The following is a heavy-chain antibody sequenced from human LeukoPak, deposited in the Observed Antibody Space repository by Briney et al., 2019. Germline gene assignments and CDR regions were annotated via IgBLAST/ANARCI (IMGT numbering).Heavy chain of an antibody. J-gene: IGHJ4*02. D-gene: IGHD3-22*01. CDR2: ISAYNGNT. CDR3: ARVIPDYYDSSGYPLFFDY. Sequence: GASVKVSCKASGYTFSNYGISWVRQAPGQGLEWLGRISAYNGNTHYAQKLQGRVTLTTDTSTSTAYMEVRSLRSDDTAVYFCARVIPDYYDSSGYPLFFDYWGQGTLVTVSS. CDR1: GYTFSNYG. V-gene: IGHV1-18*01.